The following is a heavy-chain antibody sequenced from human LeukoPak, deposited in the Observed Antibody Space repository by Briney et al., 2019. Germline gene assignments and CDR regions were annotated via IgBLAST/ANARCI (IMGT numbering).Heavy chain of an antibody. J-gene: IGHJ4*02. CDR2: ISSSSSSI. Sequence: GGSLRLSCAASGFTFSNYGMNWVRQAPGKGLECVSYISSSSSSIYYADSVKGRFTISRDNAKSSLYLQMNSLRDEDTAVYYCARASPSGYDYWGQGTLVTVSS. CDR3: ARASPSGYDY. D-gene: IGHD3-22*01. CDR1: GFTFSNYG. V-gene: IGHV3-48*02.